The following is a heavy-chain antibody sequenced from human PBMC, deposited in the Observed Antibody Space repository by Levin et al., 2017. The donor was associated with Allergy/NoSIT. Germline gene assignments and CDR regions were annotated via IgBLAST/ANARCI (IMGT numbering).Heavy chain of an antibody. J-gene: IGHJ6*02. CDR3: AKDRTAVAGSYYYYYGMDG. V-gene: IGHV3-23*01. Sequence: GESLKISCAASGFTFSSHAMSWVRQAPGKGLEWVSAISGSGGSTYYADSVKGRFTISRDNSKNTLYLQMNSLRAEDTAVYYCAKDRTAVAGSYYYYYGMDGWGQGTTVTVSS. CDR2: ISGSGGST. CDR1: GFTFSSHA. D-gene: IGHD6-19*01.